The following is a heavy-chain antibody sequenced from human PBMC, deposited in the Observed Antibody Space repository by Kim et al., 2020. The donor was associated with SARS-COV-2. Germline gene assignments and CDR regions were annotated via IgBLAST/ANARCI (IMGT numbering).Heavy chain of an antibody. CDR3: ARAWQQLGNLFDP. CDR1: GYTFTSYK. V-gene: IGHV1-3*01. Sequence: ASVKVSCKTSGYTFTSYKMHWVRQAPGRRLEWMGWINAGNGDTMYSQNFRDRFTITKDTSARTAYMELSSLRSEDTAVYYCARAWQQLGNLFDPWGQGTLVTVSS. CDR2: INAGNGDT. D-gene: IGHD6-13*01. J-gene: IGHJ5*02.